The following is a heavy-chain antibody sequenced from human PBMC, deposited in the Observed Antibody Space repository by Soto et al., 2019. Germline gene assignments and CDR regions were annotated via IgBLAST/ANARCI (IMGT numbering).Heavy chain of an antibody. CDR2: INPIFGTA. D-gene: IGHD4-17*01. V-gene: IGHV1-69*01. CDR3: ARDFDDYGDKGDY. Sequence: QVQLVQSGAEVKKPGSSVKVSCKASGGTFSSYAISWVRQAPGQGLEWMGGINPIFGTANYAQKFQGRVTITADEPTSTAYMELSSLRPEDTAGYYCARDFDDYGDKGDYWGQGTLVTVSS. J-gene: IGHJ4*02. CDR1: GGTFSSYA.